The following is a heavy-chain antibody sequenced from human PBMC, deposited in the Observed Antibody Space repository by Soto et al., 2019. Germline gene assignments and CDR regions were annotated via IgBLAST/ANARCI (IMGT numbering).Heavy chain of an antibody. Sequence: SETLSLTCTVSGGSISSGDYYWSWIRQPPGKGLEWIGYIYYSGSTYYNPSLKSRVTISVDTSKNQFSLKLSSVTAADTAVYYCARAGDIVVVPAAPTDYYYYGMDVWGQGTTVTV. D-gene: IGHD2-2*01. V-gene: IGHV4-30-4*01. CDR1: GGSISSGDYY. CDR3: ARAGDIVVVPAAPTDYYYYGMDV. CDR2: IYYSGST. J-gene: IGHJ6*02.